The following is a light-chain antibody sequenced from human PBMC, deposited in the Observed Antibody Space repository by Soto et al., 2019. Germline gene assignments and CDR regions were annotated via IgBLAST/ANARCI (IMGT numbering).Light chain of an antibody. CDR2: RTS. Sequence: EIVMTQSPATLSVSPGERATLSCRASQSISSNLAWSQQKPGQAPRLLMFRTSCRATGFPARFSGSGSGTEFTLTISSLQSEDCGVYYCQQYNNWPRATFGGGTKFEIK. CDR1: QSISSN. CDR3: QQYNNWPRAT. V-gene: IGKV3-15*01. J-gene: IGKJ4*01.